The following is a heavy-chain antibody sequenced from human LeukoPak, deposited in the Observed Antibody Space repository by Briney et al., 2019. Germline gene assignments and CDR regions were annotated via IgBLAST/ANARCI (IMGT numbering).Heavy chain of an antibody. Sequence: SPETLSLTCAVYGGSFSGYYWSWIRQPPGKGLEWIGEINHSGSTNYNPSLKSRVTISVDTSKNQFSLKLSSVTAADTAVYYCARGRYSSSWYRRTFDPWGQGTLVTVSS. D-gene: IGHD6-13*01. J-gene: IGHJ5*02. V-gene: IGHV4-34*01. CDR1: GGSFSGYY. CDR3: ARGRYSSSWYRRTFDP. CDR2: INHSGST.